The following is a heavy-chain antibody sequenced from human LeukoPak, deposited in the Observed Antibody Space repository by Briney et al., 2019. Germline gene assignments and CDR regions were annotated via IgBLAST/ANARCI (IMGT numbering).Heavy chain of an antibody. J-gene: IGHJ4*02. V-gene: IGHV1-2*02. CDR1: GYTFTSYG. Sequence: ASVKVSCKASGYTFTSYGISWVRQAPGQGLEWMGWINPNSGGTNYAQKFQGRVTMTRDTSISTAYMELSRLRSDDTAVYYCARDRAVAENDYWGQGTLVTVSS. D-gene: IGHD6-19*01. CDR3: ARDRAVAENDY. CDR2: INPNSGGT.